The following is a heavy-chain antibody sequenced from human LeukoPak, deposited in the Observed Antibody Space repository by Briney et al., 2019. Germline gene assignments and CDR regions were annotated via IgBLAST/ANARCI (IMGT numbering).Heavy chain of an antibody. Sequence: ESGPTLVLPTQTLTLTCTFSWFPRSTRAVGVGWIRQPPGKTLEWLTLFYGHDEKRYSPSLNRRLIINKDSSKNQVVLTMTNMDPMDTATYLFAHGIIAARGWYFDYWGQGTLGTVSS. CDR2: FYGHDEK. CDR1: WFPRSTRAVG. D-gene: IGHD6-13*01. J-gene: IGHJ4*02. CDR3: AHGIIAARGWYFDY. V-gene: IGHV2-5*01.